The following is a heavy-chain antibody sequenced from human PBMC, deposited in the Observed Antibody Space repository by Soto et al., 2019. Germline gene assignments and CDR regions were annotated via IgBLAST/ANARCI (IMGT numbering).Heavy chain of an antibody. D-gene: IGHD2-15*01. CDR2: ISSSSSYI. CDR1: GFTFSSSS. CDR3: ARDTDIVVVVAATYYYYGMDV. Sequence: GGSLRLSCAASGFTFSSSSMNWVRQAPGKGLEWVSSISSSSSYIYYADSVKGRFTISRENAKNSLYLQMNSLRAEDTAVYYCARDTDIVVVVAATYYYYGMDVWGQGTTVTVSS. J-gene: IGHJ6*02. V-gene: IGHV3-21*01.